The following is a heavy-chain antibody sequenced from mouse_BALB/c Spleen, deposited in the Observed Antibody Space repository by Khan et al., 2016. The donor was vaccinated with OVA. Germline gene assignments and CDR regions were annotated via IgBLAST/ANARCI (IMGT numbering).Heavy chain of an antibody. CDR3: ARANLLIYYYDSSHYYYAMDY. V-gene: IGHV9-1*02. CDR2: INTYTGEP. D-gene: IGHD1-1*01. J-gene: IGHJ4*01. CDR1: GYTFTNYG. Sequence: QIQLVQSGPELKKPGETVKISCKASGYTFTNYGMNWVKQAPGKGLKWMGWINTYTGEPTYADDFKGRFAFSLETSASTAYLQINNLKNEDMATDFYARANLLIYYYDSSHYYYAMDYWGQGTSVTVSA.